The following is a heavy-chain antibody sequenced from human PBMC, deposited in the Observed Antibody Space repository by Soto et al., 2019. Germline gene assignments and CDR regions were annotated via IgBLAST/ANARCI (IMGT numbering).Heavy chain of an antibody. D-gene: IGHD4-17*01. CDR1: GFTFSSYA. Sequence: QVQLVESGGGVVQPGRSLRLSCAASGFTFSSYAMHWVRQAPGKGLEWVAVISYDGSNKYYADSVKGRFTISRDNSKNTLYLQMNSLRPEVTAMYYCARDGGMTTVTTNYYYGLGVWGQGTTVTVSS. CDR2: ISYDGSNK. CDR3: ARDGGMTTVTTNYYYGLGV. J-gene: IGHJ6*02. V-gene: IGHV3-30-3*01.